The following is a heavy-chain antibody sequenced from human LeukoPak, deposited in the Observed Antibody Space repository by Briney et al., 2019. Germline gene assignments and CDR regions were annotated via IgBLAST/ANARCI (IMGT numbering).Heavy chain of an antibody. J-gene: IGHJ4*02. CDR3: AKAAMVRGVSGIFDY. CDR2: ISGSGGST. D-gene: IGHD3-10*01. CDR1: GFTFSSYS. Sequence: GGSLKLSCAASGFTFSSYSMNWVRQAPGKGLEWVSAISGSGGSTYYADSVKGRFTISRDNSKNTLYLQMNSLRAEDTAVYYCAKAAMVRGVSGIFDYWGQGTLVTVSS. V-gene: IGHV3-23*01.